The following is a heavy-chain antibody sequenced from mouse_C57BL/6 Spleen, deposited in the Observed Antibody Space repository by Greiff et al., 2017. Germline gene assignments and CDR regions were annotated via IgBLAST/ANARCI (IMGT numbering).Heavy chain of an antibody. V-gene: IGHV5-17*01. Sequence: DVKLVESGGGLVKPGGSLKLSCAASGFTFSDYGMHWVRQAPEKGLEWVAYISSGSSTIYYADTVKGRFTISRDNAKNTLFLQMTSLRSEDTAMYYCARGALGGYFDYWGQGTTLTVSS. D-gene: IGHD3-1*01. J-gene: IGHJ2*01. CDR1: GFTFSDYG. CDR3: ARGALGGYFDY. CDR2: ISSGSSTI.